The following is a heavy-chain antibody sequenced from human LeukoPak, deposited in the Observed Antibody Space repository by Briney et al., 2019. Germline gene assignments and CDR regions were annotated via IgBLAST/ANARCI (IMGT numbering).Heavy chain of an antibody. CDR2: IYYSGST. D-gene: IGHD4-17*01. CDR3: AREPAYGDVWFDP. V-gene: IGHV4-31*03. Sequence: SQTLSLTCTVSGGSISSGGYYWSWIRQHPGKGLEWIGYIYYSGSTYYNPSLKSRVTISVDTSKNQFSLKLSSVTAADTAVYYCAREPAYGDVWFDPWGQGTLVTVSS. J-gene: IGHJ5*02. CDR1: GGSISSGGYY.